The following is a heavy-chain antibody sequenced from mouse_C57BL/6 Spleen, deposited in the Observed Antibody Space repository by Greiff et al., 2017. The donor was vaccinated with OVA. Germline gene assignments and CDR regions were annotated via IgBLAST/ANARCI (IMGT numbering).Heavy chain of an antibody. CDR2: IHPNSGST. V-gene: IGHV1-64*01. Sequence: VQLQQPGAELVKPGASVKLSCKASGYTFTSYWMHWVKQRPGQGLEWIGMIHPNSGSTNYNEKFKSKATLTVDKSSSTAYMQLSSLTSEDSAVYYCARFGTTVDYFDYWGQGTTLTVSS. CDR1: GYTFTSYW. J-gene: IGHJ2*01. CDR3: ARFGTTVDYFDY. D-gene: IGHD1-1*01.